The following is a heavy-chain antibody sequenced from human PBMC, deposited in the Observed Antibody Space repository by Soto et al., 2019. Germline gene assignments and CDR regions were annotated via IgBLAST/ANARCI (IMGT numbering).Heavy chain of an antibody. CDR2: ISYDGSNK. V-gene: IGHV3-30*18. Sequence: QVQLVESGGGVVQPGRSLRLSCAASGFTFSSYGMHWVCQAPGKGLEWVAVISYDGSNKYYADSVKGRFTISRDNSKNTLYLQMNSLRAEDTAVYYCAKDFEQAAADVDYWGQGTLVTVSS. D-gene: IGHD6-13*01. J-gene: IGHJ4*02. CDR3: AKDFEQAAADVDY. CDR1: GFTFSSYG.